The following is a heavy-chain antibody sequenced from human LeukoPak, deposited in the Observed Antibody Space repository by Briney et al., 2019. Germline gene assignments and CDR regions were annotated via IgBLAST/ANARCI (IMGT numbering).Heavy chain of an antibody. CDR1: GGSISSSSYY. J-gene: IGHJ4*02. V-gene: IGHV4-39*01. D-gene: IGHD4-23*01. CDR3: ARYLDYGGNCHFDY. CDR2: IYYSGST. Sequence: WETLSLTCTVSGGSISSSSYYWVWIRQPPGKGLEWFGSIYYSGSTYYNPSLQSRINISVDTSKNQFSLKLSSVTASDTAVYYCARYLDYGGNCHFDYWGQGTLVTVSS.